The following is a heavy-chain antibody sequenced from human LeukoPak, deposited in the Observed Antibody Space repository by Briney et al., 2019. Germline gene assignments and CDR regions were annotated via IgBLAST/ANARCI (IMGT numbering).Heavy chain of an antibody. J-gene: IGHJ4*02. Sequence: GGSLRLSCAAPGFAFSSYAISWVRQAPGKGLEWISAISGSGGSTYYAESVKGRFTISRDNSKNTLSLQMNSLRAEDTAVYYCAKAWYSGSYHSNFDFWGQGTLVTVSS. CDR2: ISGSGGST. V-gene: IGHV3-23*01. D-gene: IGHD1-26*01. CDR3: AKAWYSGSYHSNFDF. CDR1: GFAFSSYA.